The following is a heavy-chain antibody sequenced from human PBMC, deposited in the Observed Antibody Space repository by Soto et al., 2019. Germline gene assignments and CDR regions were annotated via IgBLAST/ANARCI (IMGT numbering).Heavy chain of an antibody. CDR3: ARTYGSGSYYHWYYFDH. V-gene: IGHV4-39*01. D-gene: IGHD3-10*01. Sequence: SATLSLTCSVSGGSIGNSNHYWGWIRQPPGKGLEWIGIIYYSENTYYSPSLKSRVTISIDTSKNQFSLKLTSVTAADTAVYYCARTYGSGSYYHWYYFDHWAQGTLVT. J-gene: IGHJ4*02. CDR2: IYYSENT. CDR1: GGSIGNSNHY.